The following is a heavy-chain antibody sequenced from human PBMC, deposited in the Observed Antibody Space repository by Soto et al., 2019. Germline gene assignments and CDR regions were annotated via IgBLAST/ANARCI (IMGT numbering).Heavy chain of an antibody. D-gene: IGHD2-15*01. V-gene: IGHV1-18*04. J-gene: IGHJ5*02. CDR2: ISAYNGNT. CDR1: GYAFTSYG. Sequence: ASVKVSCKSSGYAFTSYGSIWVRQAPGQGLEWMGWISAYNGNTNYAQKLQGRVTMTTDTSTSTAYMELRSLRSDDTAVYYCATLVTGNWFDPWGQGTLVNVSS. CDR3: ATLVTGNWFDP.